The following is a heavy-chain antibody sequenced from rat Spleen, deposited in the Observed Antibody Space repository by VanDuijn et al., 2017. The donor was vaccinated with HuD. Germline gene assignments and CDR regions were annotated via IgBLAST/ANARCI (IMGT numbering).Heavy chain of an antibody. CDR1: RFNFSDYN. CDR3: ATSIAALPHWFAY. J-gene: IGHJ3*01. CDR2: IIYDGSRT. D-gene: IGHD1-2*01. Sequence: EVQLVESDGGLVQPGRSLKLSCAASRFNFSDYNMAWVRQAPKKGLEWVATIIYDGSRTYYRDSVKGRFTISRDNAKLTLYLQMDSLRSEDTATYYCATSIAALPHWFAYWGQGTLVTVSS. V-gene: IGHV5S10*01.